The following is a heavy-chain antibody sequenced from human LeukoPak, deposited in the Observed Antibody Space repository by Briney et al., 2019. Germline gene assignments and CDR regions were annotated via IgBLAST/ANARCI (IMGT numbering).Heavy chain of an antibody. CDR1: GFTFSSYW. D-gene: IGHD6-13*01. J-gene: IGHJ4*02. CDR3: ASPYSSRWYELCY. V-gene: IGHV3-7*01. CDR2: IRQDGSQK. Sequence: GGSLRLSCAASGFTFSSYWMSWVRQAPGKGLEWVATIRQDGSQKYYVDSVKGRFTISRDNAKNSLYLQMNSLRAEDTAVYYYASPYSSRWYELCYWGQGTLVTVSS.